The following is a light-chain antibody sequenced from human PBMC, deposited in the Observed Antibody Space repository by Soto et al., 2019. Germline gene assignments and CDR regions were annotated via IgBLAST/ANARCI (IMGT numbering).Light chain of an antibody. Sequence: IYAASSLQSGVPSRFSGSGPGTDLTLQISSLQPDDFATYSCQQTFTTPCTFGQRTKVDIK. CDR3: QQTFTTPCT. J-gene: IGKJ2*02. V-gene: IGKV1-39*01. CDR2: AAS.